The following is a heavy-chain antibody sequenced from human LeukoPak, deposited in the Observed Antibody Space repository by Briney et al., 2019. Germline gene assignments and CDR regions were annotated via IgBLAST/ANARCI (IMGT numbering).Heavy chain of an antibody. CDR3: ASLSARYCDSSGYYYY. D-gene: IGHD3-22*01. Sequence: GGSLRLSCAASGFTFSSYSMNWVRQAPGKGLEWVSSISSSSSYIYYADSVKGRFTISRDNAKNSLYLQMNSLRAEDTAVYYCASLSARYCDSSGYYYYWGQGTLVTVSS. V-gene: IGHV3-21*01. J-gene: IGHJ4*02. CDR1: GFTFSSYS. CDR2: ISSSSSYI.